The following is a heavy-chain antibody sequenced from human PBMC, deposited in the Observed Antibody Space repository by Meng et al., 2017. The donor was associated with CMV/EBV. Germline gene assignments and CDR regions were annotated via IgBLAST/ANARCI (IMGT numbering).Heavy chain of an antibody. CDR1: GFTFSSYW. Sequence: GGPLRLSCAASGFTFSSYWMHWVRQAPGKGLVWVSRINSDGSSTSYADSVKGRFTISRDNAKNTLYLQMNSLRAEDTAVYCCAREDYGYYGMDVWGQGTTVTVSS. V-gene: IGHV3-74*01. CDR3: AREDYGYYGMDV. J-gene: IGHJ6*02. CDR2: INSDGSST.